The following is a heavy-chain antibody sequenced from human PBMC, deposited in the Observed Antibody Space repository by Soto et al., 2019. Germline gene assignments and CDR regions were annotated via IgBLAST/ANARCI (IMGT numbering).Heavy chain of an antibody. V-gene: IGHV4-59*01. CDR3: ARSSLPYYYYMDV. Sequence: SETLSLTCTVSGGSISSYYWSWIRQPPGKGLEWIGYIYYSGSTNYNPSLKSRVTISVDTSKNQFSLKLSSVTAADTAVYYCARSSLPYYYYMDVWGKGTTVTVSS. CDR1: GGSISSYY. CDR2: IYYSGST. J-gene: IGHJ6*03.